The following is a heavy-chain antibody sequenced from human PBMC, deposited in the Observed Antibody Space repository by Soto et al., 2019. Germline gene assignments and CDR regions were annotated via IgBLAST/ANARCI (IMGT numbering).Heavy chain of an antibody. Sequence: PSENLSLTCTVSGGSVSSGSYYWSWIRQPPGKGLEWIGYIYYSGSTNYNPSLKSRVTISVDTSKNQFSLKLSSVTAADTAVYNCARGIVGRTYSSSWPIPYYFDYWGQGTTVTVSS. V-gene: IGHV4-61*01. J-gene: IGHJ4*03. D-gene: IGHD6-13*01. CDR2: IYYSGST. CDR1: GGSVSSGSYY. CDR3: ARGIVGRTYSSSWPIPYYFDY.